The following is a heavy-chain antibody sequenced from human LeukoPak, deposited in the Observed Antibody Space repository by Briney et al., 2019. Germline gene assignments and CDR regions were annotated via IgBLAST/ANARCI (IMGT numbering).Heavy chain of an antibody. J-gene: IGHJ4*02. CDR1: GFTFSSYS. CDR3: ARGSSGYYYVAY. V-gene: IGHV3-21*01. CDR2: ISSSSSYI. D-gene: IGHD3-22*01. Sequence: GGSLRLSCAASGFTFSSYSMNWVRQAPGKGLEWVSSISSSSSYIYYADSVKGRFTISGDNAKNSLYLQMNSLRAEDTAVYYCARGSSGYYYVAYWGQGTLVTVSS.